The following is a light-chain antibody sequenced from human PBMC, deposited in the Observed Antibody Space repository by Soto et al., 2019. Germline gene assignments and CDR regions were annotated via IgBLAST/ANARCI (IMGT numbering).Light chain of an antibody. CDR2: QTS. CDR1: QYINTR. V-gene: IGKV3-11*01. CDR3: HQRQSWPRT. J-gene: IGKJ1*01. Sequence: EIMLTQSPATLSSFPGDRVTLSCRASQYINTRLAWYQHRPGQAPRLLIYQTSLRAAGIPARFSASGSGTDFTLTISDVQPEDFALYYCHQRQSWPRTFGQGTKVDI.